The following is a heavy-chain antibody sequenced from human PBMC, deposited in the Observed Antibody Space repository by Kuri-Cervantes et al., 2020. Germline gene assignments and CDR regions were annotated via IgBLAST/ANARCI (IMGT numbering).Heavy chain of an antibody. Sequence: SVKVSCKASGYTFTSYDINWVRQAPGQGLEWMGGIIPIFGTADYAQKFQGRVTITADESTSTAYMELSSLRSEDTAVYYCARGFILQGEIYGFDHWGQGTLVTVSS. D-gene: IGHD4-17*01. CDR1: GYTFTSYD. V-gene: IGHV1-69*13. CDR2: IIPIFGTA. CDR3: ARGFILQGEIYGFDH. J-gene: IGHJ4*02.